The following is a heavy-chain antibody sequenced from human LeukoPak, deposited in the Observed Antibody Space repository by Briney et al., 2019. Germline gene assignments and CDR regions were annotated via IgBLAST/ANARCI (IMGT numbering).Heavy chain of an antibody. Sequence: GASVKVSCKASGYTFTSYDINWVRQATGQGLEWMGWMNPNSGNTGYAQKFQGRVTMTRNTSISTAYMELSSLRSEDTAVYYCAIPRGSGSSVPDAFDIWGQGTMVTVSS. CDR2: MNPNSGNT. D-gene: IGHD3-10*01. J-gene: IGHJ3*02. V-gene: IGHV1-8*01. CDR3: AIPRGSGSSVPDAFDI. CDR1: GYTFTSYD.